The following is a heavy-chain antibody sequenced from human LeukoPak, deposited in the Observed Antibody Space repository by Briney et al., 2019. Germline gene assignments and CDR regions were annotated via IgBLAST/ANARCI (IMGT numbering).Heavy chain of an antibody. V-gene: IGHV7-4-1*02. J-gene: IGHJ5*02. CDR3: ARDGHQLLSEWFDP. CDR2: INTNTGNP. CDR1: GYTFTSYA. Sequence: ASVKASCKASGYTFTSYAMNWVRQAPGQGLEWMGWINTNTGNPTYAQGFTGRFVFSLDTSVSTAYLQISSLKAEDTAVYYCARDGHQLLSEWFDPWGQGTLVTVSS. D-gene: IGHD2-2*01.